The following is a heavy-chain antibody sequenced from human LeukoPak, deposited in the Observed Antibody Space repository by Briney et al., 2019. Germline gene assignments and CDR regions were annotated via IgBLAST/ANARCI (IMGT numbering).Heavy chain of an antibody. CDR1: GFTFSSYA. V-gene: IGHV3-48*02. D-gene: IGHD4-17*01. J-gene: IGHJ4*02. Sequence: GGSLRLSCAASGFTFSSYAMHWVRQAPGKGLEWVSYISSSSSTIYYADSVKGRFTISKDNAKNSLYLQMNSLREEDTAVYYCARGHGDYVWGQGTLVTVSS. CDR3: ARGHGDYV. CDR2: ISSSSSTI.